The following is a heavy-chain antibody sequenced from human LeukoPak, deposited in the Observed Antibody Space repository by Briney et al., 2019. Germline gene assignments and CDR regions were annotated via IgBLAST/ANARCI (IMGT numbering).Heavy chain of an antibody. J-gene: IGHJ1*01. CDR1: GVSFSGYY. Sequence: SETLSLTCAVYGVSFSGYYWSWIRQPPGKGLEWIGEINHSGSTNYNPSLKSRVTISVDTSKNQFSLKLSSVTAADTAVYYCARGTRYCDSSGYYYSEYFQHWGQGTLVTVSS. CDR2: INHSGST. CDR3: ARGTRYCDSSGYYYSEYFQH. D-gene: IGHD3-22*01. V-gene: IGHV4-34*01.